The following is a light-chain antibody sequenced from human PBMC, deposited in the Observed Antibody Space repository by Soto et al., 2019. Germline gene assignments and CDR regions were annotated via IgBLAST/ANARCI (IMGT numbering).Light chain of an antibody. V-gene: IGLV1-40*01. Sequence: QSVLTQPSSVSGAPGQRVTISCTGSRSNLGAHYDVHWYQQIPGTAPKLLIYSNTNRPSGVPDRFSGSRSETSASLAISGLQSEDEADYCCQSYDSSLSASVFGGGTKLTVL. J-gene: IGLJ2*01. CDR1: RSNLGAHYD. CDR2: SNT. CDR3: QSYDSSLSASV.